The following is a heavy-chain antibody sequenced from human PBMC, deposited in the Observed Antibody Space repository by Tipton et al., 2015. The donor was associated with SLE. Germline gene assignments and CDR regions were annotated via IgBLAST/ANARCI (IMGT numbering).Heavy chain of an antibody. J-gene: IGHJ4*02. CDR1: GGSISSSSYY. CDR2: IYYSGST. V-gene: IGHV4-39*01. Sequence: GLVKPSETLSLTCTVSGGSISSSSYYWGWIRQPPGKGLEWIGSIYYSGSTYYNPSLKSRVTISVDTSKNQFSLKLSSVTAADTAVYYCARHRIAAFAYWGQGTLVTVSS. D-gene: IGHD6-6*01. CDR3: ARHRIAAFAY.